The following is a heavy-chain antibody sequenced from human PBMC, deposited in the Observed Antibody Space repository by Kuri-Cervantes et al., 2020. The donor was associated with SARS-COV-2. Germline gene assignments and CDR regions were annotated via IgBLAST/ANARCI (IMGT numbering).Heavy chain of an antibody. CDR1: GFTFSSYW. V-gene: IGHV3-7*01. Sequence: GESLKISCAASGFTFSSYWMSWVRQAPGKGLEWVANIKQDGSEKYYVDSVKGRFTISRDNAKNSLYLQMNSLRAEDTAVYYCEKLIIAAAGTEGPGYWGQGTLVTVSS. CDR3: EKLIIAAAGTEGPGY. J-gene: IGHJ4*02. D-gene: IGHD6-13*01. CDR2: IKQDGSEK.